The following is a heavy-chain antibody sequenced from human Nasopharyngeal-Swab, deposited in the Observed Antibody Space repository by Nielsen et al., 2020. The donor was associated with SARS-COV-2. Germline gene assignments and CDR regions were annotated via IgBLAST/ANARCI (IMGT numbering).Heavy chain of an antibody. Sequence: VRQAPGKGLEWVSAISGSGGSTYYADSVKGRFTISRDNSKNTLYLQMNSLRAEDTAVYYCAKDGAGVYYFGYWGQGTLVTVSS. CDR2: ISGSGGST. CDR3: AKDGAGVYYFGY. V-gene: IGHV3-23*01. J-gene: IGHJ4*02. D-gene: IGHD1-26*01.